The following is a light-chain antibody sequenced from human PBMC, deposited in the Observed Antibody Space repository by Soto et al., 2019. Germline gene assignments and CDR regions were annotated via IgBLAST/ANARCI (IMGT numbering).Light chain of an antibody. CDR1: SSDVGIYNL. V-gene: IGLV2-23*02. CDR2: EVS. Sequence: QSAPIQPASVSGSPGQSITISCTGTSSDVGIYNLVSWYQHYPGRAPKLLLYEVSKWPSGISHRFSGSKSGNTASLTISGLQAEDEADYYCCSYAGSRTWVFGGGTKLTV. J-gene: IGLJ3*02. CDR3: CSYAGSRTWV.